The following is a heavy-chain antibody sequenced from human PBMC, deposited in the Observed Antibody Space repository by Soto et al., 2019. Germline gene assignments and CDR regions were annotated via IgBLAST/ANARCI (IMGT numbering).Heavy chain of an antibody. Sequence: VQLVESGGGLVQPGGSLRLSCAASGFTFSSYAMHWVRQAPGKGLEYVSAISSNGGSTYYANSVKGRFTISRDNSKNTLYLQMGSLRAEDMAVYYCAASIRGVTTGWFDPWGQGTLVTVSS. V-gene: IGHV3-64*01. J-gene: IGHJ5*02. D-gene: IGHD4-17*01. CDR3: AASIRGVTTGWFDP. CDR2: ISSNGGST. CDR1: GFTFSSYA.